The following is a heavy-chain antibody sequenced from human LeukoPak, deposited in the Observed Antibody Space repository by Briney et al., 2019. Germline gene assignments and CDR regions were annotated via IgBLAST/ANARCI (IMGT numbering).Heavy chain of an antibody. CDR2: IKSKADCGTT. CDR1: GFTFTNAW. D-gene: IGHD3-16*01. J-gene: IGHJ3*02. Sequence: GGSLRLSCAASGFTFTNAWMTWVRQAPGKGLEWVGRIKSKADCGTTDYAAPVKGRFTISRDDSKNTLYLQMNSLKTEDTAVYFCTTGTYRVGYGAFDIWGQGTMVTVSS. V-gene: IGHV3-15*01. CDR3: TTGTYRVGYGAFDI.